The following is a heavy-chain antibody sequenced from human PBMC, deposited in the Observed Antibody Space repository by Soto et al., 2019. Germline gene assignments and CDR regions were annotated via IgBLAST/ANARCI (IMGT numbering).Heavy chain of an antibody. Sequence: SVKVSCKASGGTFSSYAISWVRQAPGQGLEWMGGIIPIFGTANYAQKFQGRVTITADESTSTAYMELSSLRSEDTAVYYCARDRGYKVTTDYYYYGMDVWGQGTTVTVS. CDR1: GGTFSSYA. CDR3: ARDRGYKVTTDYYYYGMDV. J-gene: IGHJ6*02. V-gene: IGHV1-69*13. CDR2: IIPIFGTA. D-gene: IGHD4-4*01.